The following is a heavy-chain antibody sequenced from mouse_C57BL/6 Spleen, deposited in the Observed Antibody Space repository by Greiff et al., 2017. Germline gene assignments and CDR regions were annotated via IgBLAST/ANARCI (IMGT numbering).Heavy chain of an antibody. D-gene: IGHD1-1*01. Sequence: EVKLMESGPGLVKPSQSLSLTCSVTGYSITSGYYWNWIRQFPGNKLEWMGYISYDGSNNYNPSLKNRISITRDTSKNQFFLKLNSVTTEDTATYYCARDLITTVVAHWYFDVWGTGTTVTVSS. V-gene: IGHV3-6*01. J-gene: IGHJ1*03. CDR1: GYSITSGYY. CDR2: ISYDGSN. CDR3: ARDLITTVVAHWYFDV.